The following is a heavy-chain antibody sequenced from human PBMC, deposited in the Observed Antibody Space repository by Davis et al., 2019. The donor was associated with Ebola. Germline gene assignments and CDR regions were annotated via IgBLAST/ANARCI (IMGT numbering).Heavy chain of an antibody. D-gene: IGHD2-15*01. Sequence: HTGGSLRLSCVVSGFTFSSYWMHWVRQAPGKGLVWVSRIKTDGSTTSYADSVKGRFTVSRDNSKNTLYLQMNSLRAEDTAVYYCAKDPRNIVVVVAATLLSGMDVWGQGTTVTVSS. CDR2: IKTDGSTT. CDR1: GFTFSSYW. J-gene: IGHJ6*02. V-gene: IGHV3-74*01. CDR3: AKDPRNIVVVVAATLLSGMDV.